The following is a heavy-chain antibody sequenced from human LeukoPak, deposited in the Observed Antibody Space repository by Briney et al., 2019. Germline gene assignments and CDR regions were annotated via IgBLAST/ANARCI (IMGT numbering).Heavy chain of an antibody. CDR2: ISAYNGNT. Sequence: ASVKVSCKASGYTFSNYGITWVRQAPGQGLEWMGWISAYNGNTNYAQKLQGRVTMTTDTSTSTAYMELSSLRSEDTAVYYCARRGYCISTSCSLDYWGQGTLVTVSS. CDR1: GYTFSNYG. J-gene: IGHJ4*02. D-gene: IGHD2-2*01. V-gene: IGHV1-18*01. CDR3: ARRGYCISTSCSLDY.